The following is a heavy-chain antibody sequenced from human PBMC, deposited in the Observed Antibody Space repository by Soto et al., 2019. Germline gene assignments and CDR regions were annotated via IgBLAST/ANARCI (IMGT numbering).Heavy chain of an antibody. CDR1: GGSFSGYY. V-gene: IGHV4-34*01. Sequence: SLTCAVYGGSFSGYYWSWIRQPPGKGLECIGEINHSGSTNYNPSLKSRVTISVDTSKNQFSLKLSSVTAADTAVYYCAREETYYDFWSGYYTNYYYYGMDVWGQGTTVTVS. J-gene: IGHJ6*02. CDR3: AREETYYDFWSGYYTNYYYYGMDV. D-gene: IGHD3-3*01. CDR2: INHSGST.